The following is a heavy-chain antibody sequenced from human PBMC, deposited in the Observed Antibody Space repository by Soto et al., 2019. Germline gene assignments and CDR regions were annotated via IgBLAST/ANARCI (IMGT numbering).Heavy chain of an antibody. V-gene: IGHV4-34*01. CDR3: ASQYSSSWYVDV. CDR1: GGSFSGYY. D-gene: IGHD6-13*01. CDR2: INHSGST. J-gene: IGHJ6*02. Sequence: LSLTCAVYGGSFSGYYWSWIRQPPGKGLEWIGEINHSGSTNYNPSLKSRVTISVDTSKNQFSLKLSSVTAADTAVYYCASQYSSSWYVDVWGQGTTVTVSS.